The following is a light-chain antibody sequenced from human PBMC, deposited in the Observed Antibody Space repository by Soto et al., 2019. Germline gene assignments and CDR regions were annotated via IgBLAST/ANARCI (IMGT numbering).Light chain of an antibody. CDR2: GAS. V-gene: IGKV3-20*01. Sequence: EIVLTQSPGTLSLSPGERATLSCRARQSFSSSYLAWYQQKPGQAPRLLIYGASSRATGIPDRFSGSGSGTDFTLTISSLDPEDFAVYYCQHYGIALFTFGPGTKVDVK. CDR3: QHYGIALFT. J-gene: IGKJ3*01. CDR1: QSFSSSY.